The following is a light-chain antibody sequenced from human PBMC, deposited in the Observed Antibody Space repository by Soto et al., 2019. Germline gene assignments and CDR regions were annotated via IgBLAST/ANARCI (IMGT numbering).Light chain of an antibody. Sequence: EIVMTQSPATLSVSPGERATLSYRASQSVSSNLAWYQQKPGQAPRLLIYGASTRATGIPARFSGSGSGTAFTLTISSLQSEDFAVYYCQQYNIWPRTFGQGTKV. CDR2: GAS. J-gene: IGKJ1*01. CDR1: QSVSSN. V-gene: IGKV3-15*01. CDR3: QQYNIWPRT.